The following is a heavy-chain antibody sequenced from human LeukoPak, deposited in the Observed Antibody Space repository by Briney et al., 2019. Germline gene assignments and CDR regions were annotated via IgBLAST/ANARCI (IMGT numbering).Heavy chain of an antibody. V-gene: IGHV3-9*01. CDR2: ISWNSGSI. J-gene: IGHJ4*02. CDR3: AKDNSDGLSHFDY. Sequence: GRSLRLSCAASGFTFDDYAIHWVRQAPGKSLEWVSGISWNSGSIGYADSVKGRFTISRDNAKNSLYLQMNSLRAEDTALYYCAKDNSDGLSHFDYWGQGTLVTVSS. D-gene: IGHD4-17*01. CDR1: GFTFDDYA.